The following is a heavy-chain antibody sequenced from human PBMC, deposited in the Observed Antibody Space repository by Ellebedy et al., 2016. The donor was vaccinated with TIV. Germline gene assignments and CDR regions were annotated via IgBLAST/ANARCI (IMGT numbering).Heavy chain of an antibody. D-gene: IGHD1-7*01. CDR1: GFTFSSHT. J-gene: IGHJ4*02. V-gene: IGHV3-21*01. CDR2: ISSSSSYI. Sequence: GESLKISCAASGFTFSSHTMNWVRQAPGKGLEWVLAISSSSSYIFYVDSVKGRFTISRDNAKNSRYLQMNSLRAEDTAVYYCARGGGMTGTTVAFGYWGQGTLVTVSS. CDR3: ARGGGMTGTTVAFGY.